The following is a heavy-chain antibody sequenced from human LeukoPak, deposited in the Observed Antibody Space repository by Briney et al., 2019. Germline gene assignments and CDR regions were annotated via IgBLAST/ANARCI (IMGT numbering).Heavy chain of an antibody. CDR1: EFTFSTYS. V-gene: IGHV3-48*01. CDR2: ISSSGSTI. Sequence: PGGSLRLSCEASEFTFSTYSMNWVRQAPGKGLEWVSYISSSGSTIYYADSVKGRFTISRDNAKNSLYLQMNNLRAEDTAVYYCARESGLPGAFDIWGQGTMVTVSS. D-gene: IGHD5-12*01. CDR3: ARESGLPGAFDI. J-gene: IGHJ3*02.